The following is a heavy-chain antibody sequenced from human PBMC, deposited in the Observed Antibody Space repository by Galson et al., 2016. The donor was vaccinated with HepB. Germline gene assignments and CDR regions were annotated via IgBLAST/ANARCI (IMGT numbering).Heavy chain of an antibody. Sequence: TLSLTCAVSGGSVSFGGYSWSWIRQPPGKGLEWIGYIYQSGSTSYHPSLKGRLTISLDKSNNQFSLRLTSVTAADTAVYFCARGMGRGVLAYWGRGTLVTVSS. CDR1: GGSVSFGGYS. V-gene: IGHV4-30-2*01. CDR3: ARGMGRGVLAY. CDR2: IYQSGST. D-gene: IGHD3-16*02. J-gene: IGHJ4*02.